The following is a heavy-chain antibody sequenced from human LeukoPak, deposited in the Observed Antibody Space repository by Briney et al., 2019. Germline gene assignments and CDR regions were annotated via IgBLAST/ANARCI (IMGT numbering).Heavy chain of an antibody. Sequence: PGGSLRLSCAASGFTFSSYAMSWLRQAPGKGLEWVSGISGNSDSTDYADSVKGRFTISRDNSKNTLYLQMNSLRAEDTAVYYCARVKAARIYYYYMDVWGKGTTVTVSS. CDR3: ARVKAARIYYYYMDV. J-gene: IGHJ6*03. CDR2: ISGNSDST. V-gene: IGHV3-23*01. D-gene: IGHD6-6*01. CDR1: GFTFSSYA.